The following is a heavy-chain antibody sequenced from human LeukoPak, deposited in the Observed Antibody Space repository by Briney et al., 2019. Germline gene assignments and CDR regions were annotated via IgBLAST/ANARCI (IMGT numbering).Heavy chain of an antibody. V-gene: IGHV3-21*01. J-gene: IGHJ4*02. CDR3: AVEQSPVLSY. D-gene: IGHD2-8*02. CDR1: GFTFSSYS. CDR2: ISSSSSNI. Sequence: GGSLRLSCAASGFTFSSYSMNWVRQAPGKGLEWVSAISSSSSNIYYADSVKGRFTISRDNAKNSLYLKMNSRRAEDTDLYYCAVEQSPVLSYWGQGTLVTVSS.